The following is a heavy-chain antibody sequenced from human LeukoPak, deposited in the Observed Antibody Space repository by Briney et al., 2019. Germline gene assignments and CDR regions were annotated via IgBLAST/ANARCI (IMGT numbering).Heavy chain of an antibody. D-gene: IGHD3-22*01. CDR2: IKHDGSEKQDGSEK. CDR3: ARVQGTYYYERTYYMDV. Sequence: GGSLRLSCAASGFTFSQYWMSWVRQAPGKGLEWVANIKHDGSEKQDGSEKNYVDSVKGRFTISRDNAKNSLYLQMNSLRAEDTAVYYCARVQGTYYYERTYYMDVWGKGATVTVSS. J-gene: IGHJ6*03. CDR1: GFTFSQYW. V-gene: IGHV3-7*01.